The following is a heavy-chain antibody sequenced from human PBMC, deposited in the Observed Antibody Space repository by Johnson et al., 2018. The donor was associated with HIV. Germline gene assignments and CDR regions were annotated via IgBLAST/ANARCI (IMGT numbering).Heavy chain of an antibody. J-gene: IGHJ3*02. V-gene: IGHV3-11*04. CDR1: GFRFSDHY. CDR3: ATLKGPRLHIAARRPDAFDI. D-gene: IGHD6-6*01. Sequence: QVQLVESGGGLVKPGGSLRLSCVASGFRFSDHYMSWIRQAPGKGLEWVSYISSSGTTIYSADPVKGRFTISREHAKNSLYLQMNSLRAEDTAVYYCATLKGPRLHIAARRPDAFDIWGQGTMVTVSS. CDR2: ISSSGTTI.